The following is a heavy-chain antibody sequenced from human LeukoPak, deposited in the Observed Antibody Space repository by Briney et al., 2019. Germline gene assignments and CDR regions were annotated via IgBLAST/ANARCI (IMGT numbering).Heavy chain of an antibody. CDR3: AREAGGIAVAGTVNYYFDY. CDR2: IYYSGST. V-gene: IGHV4-39*07. CDR1: GGSISSSSYY. J-gene: IGHJ4*02. Sequence: SETLSLTCTVSGGSISSSSYYWGWIRQPPGKGLEWIGSIYYSGSTYYNPSLKSRVTISVDTPKNQFSLKLSSVTAADTAVYYCAREAGGIAVAGTVNYYFDYWGQGTLVTVSS. D-gene: IGHD6-19*01.